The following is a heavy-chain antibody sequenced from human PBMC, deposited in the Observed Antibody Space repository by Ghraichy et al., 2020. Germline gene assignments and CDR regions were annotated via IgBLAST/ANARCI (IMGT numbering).Heavy chain of an antibody. V-gene: IGHV3-23*01. CDR1: GFTFSSYA. J-gene: IGHJ4*02. Sequence: GESLNISCAASGFTFSSYAMSWVRQAPGKGLEWVSAICCNGGSTYYADSVKGRFTISRDNSKDTLYLQMNSLRAEDTAVYYCAKNGRVYDSSGKGNFDYWGQGTLVTVSS. D-gene: IGHD3-22*01. CDR3: AKNGRVYDSSGKGNFDY. CDR2: ICCNGGST.